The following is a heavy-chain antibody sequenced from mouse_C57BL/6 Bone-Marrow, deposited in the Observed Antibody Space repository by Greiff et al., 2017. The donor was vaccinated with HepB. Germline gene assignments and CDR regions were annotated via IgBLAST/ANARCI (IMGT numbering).Heavy chain of an antibody. D-gene: IGHD2-1*01. CDR2: INPGSGGT. CDR3: AREVSEKSYGNSYYYAMDY. V-gene: IGHV1-54*01. J-gene: IGHJ4*01. Sequence: QVQLQQSGAELVRPGTSVKVSCKASGYAFTNYLIEWVKQRPGQGLEWIGVINPGSGGTNYNEKFKGKATLTADKSSSTAYTQLSSLTSEDSAVYFCAREVSEKSYGNSYYYAMDYWGQGTSVTVSS. CDR1: GYAFTNYL.